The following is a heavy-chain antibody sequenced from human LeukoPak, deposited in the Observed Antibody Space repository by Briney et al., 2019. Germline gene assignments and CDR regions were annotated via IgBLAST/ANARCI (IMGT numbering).Heavy chain of an antibody. Sequence: GGSLRLSCAASGFTFSAFSMNWVRQAPGKGLEWVSAISSSSSDIYYTDSVKGRFTISRDNANNFLHLQVSSLRAEDTAVYYCATGYTSGTRIDYWGQGTLVSVSS. D-gene: IGHD6-19*01. J-gene: IGHJ4*02. CDR2: ISSSSSDI. CDR1: GFTFSAFS. CDR3: ATGYTSGTRIDY. V-gene: IGHV3-21*01.